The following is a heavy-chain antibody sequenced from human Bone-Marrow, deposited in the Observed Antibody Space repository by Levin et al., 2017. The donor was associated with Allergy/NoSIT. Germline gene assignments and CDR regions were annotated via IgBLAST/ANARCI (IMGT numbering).Heavy chain of an antibody. D-gene: IGHD6-13*01. J-gene: IGHJ4*02. V-gene: IGHV1-18*01. CDR3: ARAAAAAGELDY. Sequence: ASVKVSFKASGYTFFTYGISWVRQAPGQGLEWMGWVTPYNGNTMYAQKFQDRVTMTADTSTNTVYMELRSLTSDDTASYFCARAAAAAGELDYWGQGTLVAVSS. CDR2: VTPYNGNT. CDR1: GYTFFTYG.